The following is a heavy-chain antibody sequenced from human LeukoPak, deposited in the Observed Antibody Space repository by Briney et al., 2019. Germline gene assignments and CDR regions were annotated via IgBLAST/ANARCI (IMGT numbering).Heavy chain of an antibody. CDR1: GYTFTSYA. Sequence: ASVKVSCKASGYTFTSYAMHWVRQAPGQGLEWMGIINPSGGSTSYAQKFQGRVTMTRDTSTSTVYMELSSLRSEDTAVYYCARDGLSSSWYVFVPEAYYYMDVWGKGTTVTVSS. CDR2: INPSGGST. J-gene: IGHJ6*03. CDR3: ARDGLSSSWYVFVPEAYYYMDV. V-gene: IGHV1-46*01. D-gene: IGHD6-13*01.